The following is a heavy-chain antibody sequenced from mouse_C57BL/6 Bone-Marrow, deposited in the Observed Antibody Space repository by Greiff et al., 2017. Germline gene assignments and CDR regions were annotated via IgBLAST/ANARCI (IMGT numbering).Heavy chain of an antibody. D-gene: IGHD3-2*02. CDR1: GFSFNTYA. J-gene: IGHJ3*01. V-gene: IGHV10-1*01. Sequence: EVMLVESGGGLVQPKGSLKLSCAASGFSFNTYAMNWVRQAPGKGLEWVARIRSKSNNYATYYADSVKDRFTISRDDSESMLYLQMNNLKTEDTAMYYCVRHGDSSGYGFAYWGQGTLVTVSA. CDR2: IRSKSNNYAT. CDR3: VRHGDSSGYGFAY.